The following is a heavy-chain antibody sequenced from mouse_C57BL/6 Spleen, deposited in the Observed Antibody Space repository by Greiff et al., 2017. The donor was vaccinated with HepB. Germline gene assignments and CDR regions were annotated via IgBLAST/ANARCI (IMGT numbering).Heavy chain of an antibody. CDR1: GYSITSGYY. CDR3: AIDSYVNYPFAY. V-gene: IGHV3-6*01. D-gene: IGHD2-1*01. J-gene: IGHJ3*01. Sequence: EVQLQESGPGLVKPSQSLSLTCSVTGYSITSGYYWNWIRQFPGNKLEWMGYISYDGSNNYNPSLKNRISITRDTSKNQFFLKLNSVTTEDAAPYYCAIDSYVNYPFAYWGQGTLVTVSA. CDR2: ISYDGSN.